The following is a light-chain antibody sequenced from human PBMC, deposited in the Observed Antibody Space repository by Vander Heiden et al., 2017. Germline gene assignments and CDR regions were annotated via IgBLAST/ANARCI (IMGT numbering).Light chain of an antibody. CDR2: AAS. J-gene: IGKJ4*01. CDR3: QQYNDWPLT. Sequence: EVVLTQSPATLSVSPGERATLSCRASQSVHSNLAWYQQKPGQAPRLLIYAASTRATGFPARFSGSVSGTELTLTISNLQSEDFAVYYCQQYNDWPLTFGGGTNVEIK. CDR1: QSVHSN. V-gene: IGKV3-15*01.